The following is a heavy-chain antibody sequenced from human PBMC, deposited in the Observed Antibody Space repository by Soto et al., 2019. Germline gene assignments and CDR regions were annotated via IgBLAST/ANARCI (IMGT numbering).Heavy chain of an antibody. J-gene: IGHJ4*02. D-gene: IGHD6-13*01. CDR3: ARRGPGTEYYFDY. Sequence: SEPLSHSCTLSGDSIRSSRYYGAWIRQPPGKGLEWIGSIYYSGSTYYNPSLKSRVTISVDTSKNQFSLKLSSVTAADTAVYYCARRGPGTEYYFDYWGQGTLVTVSS. CDR1: GDSIRSSRYY. V-gene: IGHV4-39*01. CDR2: IYYSGST.